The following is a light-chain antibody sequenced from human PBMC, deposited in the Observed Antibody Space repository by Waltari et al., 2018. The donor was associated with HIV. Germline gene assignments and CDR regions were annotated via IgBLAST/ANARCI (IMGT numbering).Light chain of an antibody. J-gene: IGKJ2*01. CDR2: KTS. V-gene: IGKV1-5*03. CDR1: QIIDYW. CDR3: QQYNSHSYT. Sequence: DVQMTQSPSTLSASVGDRVSITCRASQIIDYWLAWYQQKPGQPPKLLIYKTSYLESGVPTRFSGSGSGADFTLTIDGLQPEDFATYYRQQYNSHSYTFGQGTKLDIK.